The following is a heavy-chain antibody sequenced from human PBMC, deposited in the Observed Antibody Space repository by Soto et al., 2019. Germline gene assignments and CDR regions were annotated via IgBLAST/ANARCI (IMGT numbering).Heavy chain of an antibody. V-gene: IGHV3-30*18. CDR1: GFTFSSYG. CDR2: ISYDGSNK. CDR3: AKYGRSDSGSYLAKRGYYYGMDV. J-gene: IGHJ6*02. D-gene: IGHD1-26*01. Sequence: GGSLRLSCAASGFTFSSYGMHWVRQAPGKGLEWVAVISYDGSNKYYADSVKGRFTIPRDNSKNTLYLQMNSLRAEDTAVYYCAKYGRSDSGSYLAKRGYYYGMDVWGQGTTVTVSS.